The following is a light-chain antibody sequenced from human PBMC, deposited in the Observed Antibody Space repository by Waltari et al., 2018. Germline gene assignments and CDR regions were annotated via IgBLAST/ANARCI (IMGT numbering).Light chain of an antibody. CDR3: QQYLRAPRT. V-gene: IGKV4-1*01. CDR2: WAS. J-gene: IGKJ2*02. CDR1: QKILYRSNNQNY. Sequence: DIVMTQSPDSLAVSLGERATINCKSSQKILYRSNNQNYLAWYQQKPGQPPKLLIYWASTREFGVPDRFSGSGSGTDFTLTISSLQAEDVAVYYCQQYLRAPRTFGQGTALEIK.